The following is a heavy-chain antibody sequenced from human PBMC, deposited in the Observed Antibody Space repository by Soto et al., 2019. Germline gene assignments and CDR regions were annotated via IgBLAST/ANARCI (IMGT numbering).Heavy chain of an antibody. CDR1: GFTVRSNY. D-gene: IGHD3-3*01. J-gene: IGHJ6*02. CDR3: ARDPFGGHDLDMDV. Sequence: PGGSLRLSCAAAGFTVRSNYVNWVRQAPGKGLEWVSVIYSDGTTDYVDSVKGRFIISRHNSKNTVYLQMNSLRSEDTAVYYCARDPFGGHDLDMDVWGQGTTVTVSS. V-gene: IGHV3-53*04. CDR2: IYSDGTT.